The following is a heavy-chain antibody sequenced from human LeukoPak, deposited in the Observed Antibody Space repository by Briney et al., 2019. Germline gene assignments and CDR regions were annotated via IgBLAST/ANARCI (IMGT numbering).Heavy chain of an antibody. CDR2: IYYSGST. CDR1: GGSISSSSYY. D-gene: IGHD6-13*01. Sequence: PSETLSLTCTVSGGSISSSSYYWGWIRQPPGKGLEWIGSIYYSGSTYYNPSLKSRVTISVDTSKNQFSLKLSSVTAADTAVYYCARHSTHIAAAGNEDWFDPWGQGTLVTVSS. CDR3: ARHSTHIAAAGNEDWFDP. J-gene: IGHJ5*02. V-gene: IGHV4-39*01.